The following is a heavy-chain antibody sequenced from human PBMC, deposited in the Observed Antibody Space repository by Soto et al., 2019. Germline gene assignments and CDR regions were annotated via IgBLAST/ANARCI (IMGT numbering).Heavy chain of an antibody. D-gene: IGHD1-26*01. CDR1: GFTFSSYS. CDR3: ARDLGPRGYYYGMDV. V-gene: IGHV3-21*01. Sequence: GGSLRLSCAASGFTFSSYSMNWVRQAPGKGLEWVSSISSSSSYIYYADSVKGRFTISRDNAKNSLYLQMNSLRAEDTAVYYCARDLGPRGYYYGMDVWGQGTTVTVSS. J-gene: IGHJ6*02. CDR2: ISSSSSYI.